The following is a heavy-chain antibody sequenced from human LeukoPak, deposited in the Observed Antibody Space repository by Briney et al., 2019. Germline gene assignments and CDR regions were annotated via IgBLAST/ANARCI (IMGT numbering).Heavy chain of an antibody. CDR3: ARALTGTTGLDY. Sequence: ASVKVSCKASGYTFTGYYMHWVRQAPGQGLEWMGWINPNSGGTNCAQKFQGRVTITRDTSISTAYMELSRLRSDDTAVYYCARALTGTTGLDYWGQGTLVTVSS. J-gene: IGHJ4*02. V-gene: IGHV1-2*02. CDR2: INPNSGGT. CDR1: GYTFTGYY. D-gene: IGHD1-7*01.